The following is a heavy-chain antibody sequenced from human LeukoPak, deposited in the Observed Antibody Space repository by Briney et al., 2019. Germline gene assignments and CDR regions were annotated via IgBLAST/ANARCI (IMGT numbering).Heavy chain of an antibody. J-gene: IGHJ4*02. CDR1: GFTFNNYA. V-gene: IGHV3-23*01. Sequence: PGGSLRLSCTVSGFTFNNYAMNWVRQAPGKGLEWVSVISSDGGRTDYPDSVEGRFTISRDNSKNTLYLQMNSLRAEDTAVYYCAKDRAYYYNRSGYNEYWGQGTLVTVSS. D-gene: IGHD3-22*01. CDR3: AKDRAYYYNRSGYNEY. CDR2: ISSDGGRT.